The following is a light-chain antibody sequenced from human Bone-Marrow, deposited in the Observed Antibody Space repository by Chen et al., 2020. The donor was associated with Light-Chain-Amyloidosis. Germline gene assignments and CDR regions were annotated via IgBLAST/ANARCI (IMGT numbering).Light chain of an antibody. CDR3: SSYTITNTLV. CDR2: EVT. J-gene: IGLJ1*01. V-gene: IGLV2-14*01. Sequence: QSALTQPASVSGSPGQSTPISCTGTSSDVGCDNHVSWYQQHPDKAPKLMIYEVTNRPSWVPDRFSGSKSDNTASLTISGLQTEDEADYFCSSYTITNTLVFGSGTRVTVL. CDR1: SSDVGCDNH.